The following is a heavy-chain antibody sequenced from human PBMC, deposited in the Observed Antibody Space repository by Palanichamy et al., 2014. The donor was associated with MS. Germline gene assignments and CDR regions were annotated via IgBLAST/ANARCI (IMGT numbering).Heavy chain of an antibody. J-gene: IGHJ6*02. CDR2: IYHSGST. Sequence: GTLSLTCAVSGGSVTNINWWSWVRQPPGKGLEWIGEIYHSGSTNYNPSLKSRVTISIDKAKNQVSLKVNSVTAADTAVYYCARTPDYYYGMDVWGQGTTVTVSS. CDR1: GGSVTNINW. V-gene: IGHV4-4*02. CDR3: ARTPDYYYGMDV.